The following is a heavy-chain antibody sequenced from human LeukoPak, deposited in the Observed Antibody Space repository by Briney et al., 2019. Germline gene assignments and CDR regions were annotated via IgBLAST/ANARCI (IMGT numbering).Heavy chain of an antibody. D-gene: IGHD3-22*01. J-gene: IGHJ6*03. CDR3: ARDLKVGYYDSSGYRSLTSYYYYYYMDV. CDR2: IYTSGST. CDR1: GGSISSGSYY. Sequence: PSETLSLTCTVSGGSISSGSYYWSWIRQPAGKGLEWIGRIYTSGSTNYNPSLKSRVTISVDTSKNQFSLKLSSVTAADTAVYYCARDLKVGYYDSSGYRSLTSYYYYYYMDVWGKGTTVTISS. V-gene: IGHV4-61*02.